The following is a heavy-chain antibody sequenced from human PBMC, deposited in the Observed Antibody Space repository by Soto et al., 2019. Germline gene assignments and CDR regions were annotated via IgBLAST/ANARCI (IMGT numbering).Heavy chain of an antibody. CDR1: GFTFSSYA. J-gene: IGHJ4*02. Sequence: EVQLLESGGGLVQPGGSLRLSCAASGFTFSSYAMNWVRQAPGKGLEWVSVISGSGDSTYYADSVKGRFTISRDNSKNTLYLQMNSLRAEDTAVYYSASRSSGWYFDYWGQGTLITVSS. D-gene: IGHD6-19*01. CDR2: ISGSGDST. V-gene: IGHV3-23*01. CDR3: ASRSSGWYFDY.